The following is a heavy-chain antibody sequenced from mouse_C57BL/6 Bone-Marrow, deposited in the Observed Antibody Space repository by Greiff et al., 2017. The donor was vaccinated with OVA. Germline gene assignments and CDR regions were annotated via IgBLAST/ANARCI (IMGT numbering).Heavy chain of an antibody. CDR2: ISNLAYSI. CDR3: ARRRSKGYFDV. J-gene: IGHJ1*03. Sequence: EVQLQQSGGGLVQPGGSLKLSCAASGFTFSDYGMAWVRQAPRKGPEWVAFISNLAYSIYYADTVTGRFTISRENAKNTLYLEMSSLRSEDTAMYYCARRRSKGYFDVWGTGTTVTVSS. CDR1: GFTFSDYG. D-gene: IGHD2-5*01. V-gene: IGHV5-15*04.